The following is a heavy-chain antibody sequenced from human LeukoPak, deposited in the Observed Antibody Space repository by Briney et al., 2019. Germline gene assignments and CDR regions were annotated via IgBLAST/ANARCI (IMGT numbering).Heavy chain of an antibody. CDR1: GFTFISYG. CDR3: ARELPREVTLDY. CDR2: INTDGSST. V-gene: IGHV3-74*01. Sequence: GGSLRLSCAASGFTFISYGMQWVRQAPGKGLVWVSRINTDGSSTSYADSVKGRFTISRDNARNTLYLQMNSLRAEDTAVYYCARELPREVTLDYWGQGTLVTVFS. J-gene: IGHJ4*01. D-gene: IGHD2-21*02.